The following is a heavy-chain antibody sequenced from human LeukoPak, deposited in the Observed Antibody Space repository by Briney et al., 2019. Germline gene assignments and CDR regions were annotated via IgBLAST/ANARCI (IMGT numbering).Heavy chain of an antibody. V-gene: IGHV3-48*01. Sequence: PGGSLRLSCAASGFTFSSCSMNWVRQAPGKGLEWVSYITSSSNTIYYADSVKGRFTISRDNSKNTLYLQMNSLRAEDTAVYYCARARSSYGYGDAFDIWGQGTMVTVSS. CDR2: ITSSSNTI. J-gene: IGHJ3*02. D-gene: IGHD5-18*01. CDR3: ARARSSYGYGDAFDI. CDR1: GFTFSSCS.